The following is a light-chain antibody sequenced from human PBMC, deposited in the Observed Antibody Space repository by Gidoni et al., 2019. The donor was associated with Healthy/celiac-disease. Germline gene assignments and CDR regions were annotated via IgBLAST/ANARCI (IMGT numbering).Light chain of an antibody. J-gene: IGKJ4*01. V-gene: IGKV1-39*01. CDR1: QSISSY. Sequence: DIQLTQSQPSLSASVGDRVTTTYRASQSISSYLDGYQQKPGKAPKLLIYAASSLQSGVPSRFSGSGSGTDFTITISSLQPEDFATYYCQQSYSTPSFXGXTKVEIK. CDR2: AAS. CDR3: QQSYSTPS.